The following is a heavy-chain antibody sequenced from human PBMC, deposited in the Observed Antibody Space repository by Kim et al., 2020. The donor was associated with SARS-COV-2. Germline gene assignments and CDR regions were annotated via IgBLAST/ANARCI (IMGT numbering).Heavy chain of an antibody. Sequence: SETLSLTCTVSGGSISSYYWTWIRQPPGKGLEWIGYIYYSGSTNYNPSLKSRVTISVDTSKNQQFSLKLSSVTAADTAVYYCARAIGYYYGSGRYRLERFDYWGQGTLVTVSS. CDR2: IYYSGST. V-gene: IGHV4-59*01. CDR1: GGSISSYY. D-gene: IGHD3-10*01. J-gene: IGHJ4*02. CDR3: ARAIGYYYGSGRYRLERFDY.